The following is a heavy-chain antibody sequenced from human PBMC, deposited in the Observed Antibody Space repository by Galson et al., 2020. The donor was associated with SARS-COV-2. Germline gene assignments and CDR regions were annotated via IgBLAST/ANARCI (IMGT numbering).Heavy chain of an antibody. Sequence: GESLKISCKASGYSFTVYYIHWVRQAPGQGLEWVGWIDPHSGGTNYAPKFQGRVTLTRDTSISTAYMELSSLTSDDTAVYFCARKVVAPHYYGMDVWGQGTTVTVSS. CDR1: GYSFTVYY. V-gene: IGHV1-2*02. J-gene: IGHJ6*02. D-gene: IGHD3-22*01. CDR2: IDPHSGGT. CDR3: ARKVVAPHYYGMDV.